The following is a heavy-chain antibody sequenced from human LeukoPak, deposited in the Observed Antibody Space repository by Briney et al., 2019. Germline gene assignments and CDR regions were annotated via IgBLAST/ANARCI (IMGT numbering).Heavy chain of an antibody. CDR3: ARGGRDGGSYYSYYYYGMDV. D-gene: IGHD1-26*01. Sequence: XXVRXAPXXXXXXXXXXXXGXGNTNYSQKFQGRVTITTDTSASTAYMELSSLRSEDTAVYYCARGGRDGGSYYSYYYYGMDVWGQGTTVTVS. J-gene: IGHJ6*02. CDR2: XXXGXGNT. V-gene: IGHV1-3*01.